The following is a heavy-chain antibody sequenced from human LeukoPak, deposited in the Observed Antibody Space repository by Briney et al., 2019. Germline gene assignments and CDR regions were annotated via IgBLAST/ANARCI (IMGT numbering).Heavy chain of an antibody. J-gene: IGHJ5*02. D-gene: IGHD2-2*01. Sequence: ASVKVSCKASGYTFNSYGITWVGQAPGQGLEGMGWINPFNANTAYAQNLQGRVTMITDTSTNTAYMDLRSLGSDDTAVYYCARDFTPPHCTSTSCPRGGWFDPWGQGTLVTVSS. CDR3: ARDFTPPHCTSTSCPRGGWFDP. V-gene: IGHV1-18*01. CDR1: GYTFNSYG. CDR2: INPFNANT.